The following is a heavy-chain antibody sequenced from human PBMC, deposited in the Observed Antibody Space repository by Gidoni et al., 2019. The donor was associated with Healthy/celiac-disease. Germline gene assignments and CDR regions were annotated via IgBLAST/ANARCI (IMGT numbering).Heavy chain of an antibody. V-gene: IGHV3-30-3*01. D-gene: IGHD3-10*01. J-gene: IGHJ4*02. CDR1: GFPFSSYA. CDR2: ISYDGSNK. CDR3: ARAIMVRGVEVDY. Sequence: QVHLLESGAGVVQPGRALRLSCAASGFPFSSYAMHWVRQAPGKGLEWVAVISYDGSNKYYADSVKGRFTISRDNSKNTLYLQMNSLRAEDTAVYYCARAIMVRGVEVDYWGQGTLVTVSS.